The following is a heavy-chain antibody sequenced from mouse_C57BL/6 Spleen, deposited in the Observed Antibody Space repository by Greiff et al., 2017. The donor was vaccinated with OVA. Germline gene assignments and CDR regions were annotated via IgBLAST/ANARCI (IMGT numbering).Heavy chain of an antibody. D-gene: IGHD2-3*01. CDR2: IDTSDSYT. CDR1: GYTFTSYW. V-gene: IGHV1-50*01. J-gene: IGHJ3*01. CDR3: ARSKGYEAY. Sequence: VQLQQPGAELVKPGASVKLSCKASGYTFTSYWMQWVKQRPGQGLEWIGEIDTSDSYTNYNQKFKGKATLTVDTSSSTAYMQLSSLTSEDSAVYYCARSKGYEAYWGQGTLVTVSA.